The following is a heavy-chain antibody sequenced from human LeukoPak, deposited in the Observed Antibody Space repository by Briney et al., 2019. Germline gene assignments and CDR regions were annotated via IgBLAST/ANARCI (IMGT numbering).Heavy chain of an antibody. D-gene: IGHD3-10*01. CDR2: ISYDGSNK. CDR1: GFTFSSYG. J-gene: IGHJ4*02. V-gene: IGHV3-30*03. Sequence: GGSLRLSCAASGFTFSSYGMHWVRQAPGKGLEWVAVISYDGSNKYYADSVKGRFTISRDNSKNTLYLQMNSLRAEDTAVYYCARDLLMVRGTEDDYWGQGTLVTVSS. CDR3: ARDLLMVRGTEDDY.